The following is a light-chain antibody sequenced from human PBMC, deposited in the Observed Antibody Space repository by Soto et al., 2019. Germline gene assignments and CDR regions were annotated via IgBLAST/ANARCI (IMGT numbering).Light chain of an antibody. CDR3: QQYGRTPLT. CDR1: QSVGNNY. Sequence: EIVLTQSPGTLSLSPGEGATLSCRASQSVGNNYLAWYQQKPGQAPRFLMYDASTRATGTPDRFSGSGSGTDFTLTISRLESEDFAVYYCQQYGRTPLTFGGGTKVDIK. V-gene: IGKV3-20*01. J-gene: IGKJ4*01. CDR2: DAS.